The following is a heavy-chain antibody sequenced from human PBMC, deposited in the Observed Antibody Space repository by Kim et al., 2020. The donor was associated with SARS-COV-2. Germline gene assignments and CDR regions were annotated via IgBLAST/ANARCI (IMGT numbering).Heavy chain of an antibody. CDR1: GFTFSSYS. V-gene: IGHV3-48*02. CDR3: ARDRGIVVVIAIFSDIAHAYGMDV. CDR2: ISSSSSTI. Sequence: GGSLRLSCAASGFTFSSYSMNWVRQAPGKGLEWVSYISSSSSTIYYADSVKGRFTISRDNAKNSLYLQMNSLRDEDTAVYYCARDRGIVVVIAIFSDIAHAYGMDVWGQGTTVTVSS. J-gene: IGHJ6*02. D-gene: IGHD2-21*01.